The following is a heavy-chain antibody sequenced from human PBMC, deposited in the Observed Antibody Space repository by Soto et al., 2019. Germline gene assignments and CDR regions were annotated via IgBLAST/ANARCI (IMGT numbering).Heavy chain of an antibody. J-gene: IGHJ4*02. CDR2: IYYSGST. D-gene: IGHD2-21*02. CDR1: GGSISSYY. V-gene: IGHV4-59*01. Sequence: QVQLQESGPGLVKPSETLSLTCTVSGGSISSYYWSWIRQPPGNGLEWIGYIYYSGSTNYNPSLKSRVTISVDTSKNQFSLKLSSVTAADTAVYYCARLTWSYFDYWGQGTLVTVSS. CDR3: ARLTWSYFDY.